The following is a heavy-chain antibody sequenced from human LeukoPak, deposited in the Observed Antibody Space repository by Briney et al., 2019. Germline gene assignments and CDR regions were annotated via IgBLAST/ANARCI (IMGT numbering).Heavy chain of an antibody. V-gene: IGHV5-51*01. CDR1: GYNFTIYW. Sequence: GESLKISCKGSGYNFTIYWIGWVRQMPGKGRECMGIIYPGDSDTRYSPSFQGQVTISAAKSISTAYLQWSSLKASDTAMYYCARPGYCSSTSCYRAFDYWGQGTLVTVSS. D-gene: IGHD2-2*01. J-gene: IGHJ4*02. CDR2: IYPGDSDT. CDR3: ARPGYCSSTSCYRAFDY.